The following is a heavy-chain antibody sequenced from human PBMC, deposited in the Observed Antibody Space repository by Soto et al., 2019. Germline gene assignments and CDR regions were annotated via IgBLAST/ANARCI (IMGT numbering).Heavy chain of an antibody. Sequence: SETLSLTCTVSGGSVSSESHYWSWIRQTPGKGLEWIGYIYYTGSTNYNPSLKSRVTMSVDTSKNQFSLRLSSVTAADTAIYYCATRITVFGLLIPPFDPWGQGTQVTVS. CDR1: GGSVSSESHY. D-gene: IGHD3-3*01. J-gene: IGHJ5*02. CDR3: ATRITVFGLLIPPFDP. CDR2: IYYTGST. V-gene: IGHV4-61*01.